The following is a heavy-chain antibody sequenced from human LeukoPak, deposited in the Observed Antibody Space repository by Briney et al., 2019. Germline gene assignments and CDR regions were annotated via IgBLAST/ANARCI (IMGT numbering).Heavy chain of an antibody. CDR1: GFTFSSYR. Sequence: GGSLRLSCAASGFTFSSYRMNWVRQAPGKGLEWVSSISSSGTYISYADSVKGRFTISRDNAKNLLYLQMNSLRAEDTAVYYCARIKAAAEDYWGQGTLVTVSS. CDR2: ISSSGTYI. D-gene: IGHD6-13*01. V-gene: IGHV3-21*01. J-gene: IGHJ4*02. CDR3: ARIKAAAEDY.